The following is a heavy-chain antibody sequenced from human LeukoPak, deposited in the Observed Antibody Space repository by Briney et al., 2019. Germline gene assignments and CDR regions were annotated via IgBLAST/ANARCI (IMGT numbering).Heavy chain of an antibody. CDR3: ARDSMVRGDRVDY. CDR1: GFTFDDYA. V-gene: IGHV3-9*01. J-gene: IGHJ4*02. CDR2: ISWNSGSI. D-gene: IGHD3-10*01. Sequence: GGSLRLSCAASGFTFDDYAMHWVRQAPGKGLEWVSGISWNSGSIGYADSVKGRFTISRDNAKNSLYLQMNSLRAEDTAVYYCARDSMVRGDRVDYWGQGTLVTVSS.